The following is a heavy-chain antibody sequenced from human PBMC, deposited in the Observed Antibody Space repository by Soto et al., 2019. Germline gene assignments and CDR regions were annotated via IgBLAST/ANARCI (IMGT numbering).Heavy chain of an antibody. Sequence: PGGSLRLSCAASGFTFTNYWMHWVRQVPGKGLVWVSRIDGVGTGTSYSDSVRGRFTISRDNAENTLYLQMNSLRAEDTAVYYCTTVFEYWGKRTPVTVSS. CDR2: IDGVGTGT. CDR3: TTVFEY. CDR1: GFTFTNYW. J-gene: IGHJ4*02. V-gene: IGHV3-74*01.